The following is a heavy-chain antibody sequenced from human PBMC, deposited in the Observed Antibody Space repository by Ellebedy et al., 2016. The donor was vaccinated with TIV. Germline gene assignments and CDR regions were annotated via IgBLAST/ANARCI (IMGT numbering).Heavy chain of an antibody. CDR1: GFTFNNYN. V-gene: IGHV3-48*03. CDR2: ISSDAITT. CDR3: ARDMGRWLQFLAY. J-gene: IGHJ4*02. D-gene: IGHD5-24*01. Sequence: GESLKISCAASGFTFNNYNMIWVRQAPGKGLEWISYISSDAITTDYADSVKGRFTISRDNAKASVYLQMNSLRAEDTAVYYCARDMGRWLQFLAYWGQGTLVTVSS.